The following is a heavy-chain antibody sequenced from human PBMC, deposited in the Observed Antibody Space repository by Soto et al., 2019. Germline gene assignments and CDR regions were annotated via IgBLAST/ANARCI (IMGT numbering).Heavy chain of an antibody. CDR1: GYTFTGYY. J-gene: IGHJ6*02. D-gene: IGHD5-18*01. CDR3: ARTRGYSYGYGTRYYYYGMDV. CDR2: INPNSGGT. V-gene: IGHV1-2*04. Sequence: ASVKVSCKASGYTFTGYYMHWVRQAPGQGLEWMGWINPNSGGTNYAQKFQGWVTMTRETSISTAYMELSRLRSDDTAVYYCARTRGYSYGYGTRYYYYGMDVWGQGTTVTVSS.